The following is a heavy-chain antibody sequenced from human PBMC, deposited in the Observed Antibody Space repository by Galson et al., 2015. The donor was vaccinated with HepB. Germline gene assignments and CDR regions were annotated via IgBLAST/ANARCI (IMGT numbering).Heavy chain of an antibody. J-gene: IGHJ6*02. Sequence: SLRLSCAASGFTFSSYSMNWVRQAPGKGLEWVSSISSSSSYIYYADSVKGRFTISRDNAKNSLYLQMNSLRAEDTAVYYCARDITMTTGEGHFYYYGMDAWGQGTTVTVSS. CDR1: GFTFSSYS. D-gene: IGHD4-11*01. CDR3: ARDITMTTGEGHFYYYGMDA. CDR2: ISSSSSYI. V-gene: IGHV3-21*01.